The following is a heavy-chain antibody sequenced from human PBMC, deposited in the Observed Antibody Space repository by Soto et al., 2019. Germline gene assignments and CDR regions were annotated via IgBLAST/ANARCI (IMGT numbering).Heavy chain of an antibody. CDR2: ISAYNGNT. D-gene: IGHD2-2*01. V-gene: IGHV1-18*01. J-gene: IGHJ6*03. CDR3: ARDDAVVPAAMPGRYYYYMDV. Sequence: QVQLVQSGAEVKKPGASVKVSCKASGYTFTSYGISWVRQAPGQGLEWMGWISAYNGNTNYAQKLQGTVTMTTDTSTSTAYMELRSLRSDDTAVYYCARDDAVVPAAMPGRYYYYMDVWGKGTTVTVSS. CDR1: GYTFTSYG.